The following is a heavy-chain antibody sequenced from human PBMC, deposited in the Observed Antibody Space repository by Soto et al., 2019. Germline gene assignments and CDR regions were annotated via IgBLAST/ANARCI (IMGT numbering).Heavy chain of an antibody. CDR2: IHYSGST. Sequence: QVQLQESGPGLVKPSETLSLTCIVSGDSINNYFWWSWIRQPPGKGLEGVGNIHYSGSTTYNPSLRSRLSISVDTPKNQISLRLSSVTAADTAVYFCARGGGWLPEYWGQGTLVTVSS. CDR1: GDSINNYF. J-gene: IGHJ4*02. D-gene: IGHD5-12*01. V-gene: IGHV4-59*01. CDR3: ARGGGWLPEY.